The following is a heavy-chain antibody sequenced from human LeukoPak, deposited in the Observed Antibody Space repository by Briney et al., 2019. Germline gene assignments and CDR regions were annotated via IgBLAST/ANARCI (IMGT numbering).Heavy chain of an antibody. Sequence: GGSLRLSCAASGFTFSSYPMSWVRQAPGKGLEWVSGISASGVSSFYAGSVKGRFTISRDNSKNTLFLQMNSLGAEDTAVYYCAKDHRRITIFGVATWGAFDIWGQGTMVTVSS. CDR1: GFTFSSYP. J-gene: IGHJ3*02. D-gene: IGHD3-3*01. CDR3: AKDHRRITIFGVATWGAFDI. V-gene: IGHV3-23*01. CDR2: ISASGVSS.